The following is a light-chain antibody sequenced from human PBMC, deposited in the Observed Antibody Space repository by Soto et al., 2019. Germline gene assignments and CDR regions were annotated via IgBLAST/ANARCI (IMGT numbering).Light chain of an antibody. J-gene: IGKJ4*01. V-gene: IGKV4-1*01. CDR2: WAS. CDR3: QQHYSTPLT. Sequence: DIVMTQSSDSLAVSLGERATINCKSSQSVLYSSNNKNYLAWYQQKPGQPPKLLIYWASTRESGVPDRFSGSGSGTDFTLTISSLQAEDVAVYYCQQHYSTPLTFGGGTKVEIK. CDR1: QSVLYSSNNKNY.